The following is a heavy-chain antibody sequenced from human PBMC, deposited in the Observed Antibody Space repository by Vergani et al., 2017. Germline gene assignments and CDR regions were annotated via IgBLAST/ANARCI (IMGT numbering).Heavy chain of an antibody. J-gene: IGHJ4*02. V-gene: IGHV5-10-1*01. CDR1: GYSFTSYW. CDR2: IDPSDSYT. CDR3: AGSFSPDSYADY. Sequence: EVQLVQSGAEVKKPGESLRISCKGSGYSFTSYWISWVRQMPGKGLEWMGRIDPSDSYTNYSPSFQGHVTISADKSISTAYLQWSSLKASDTAMYYCAGSFSPDSYADYWGQGTLVTVSS. D-gene: IGHD5-18*01.